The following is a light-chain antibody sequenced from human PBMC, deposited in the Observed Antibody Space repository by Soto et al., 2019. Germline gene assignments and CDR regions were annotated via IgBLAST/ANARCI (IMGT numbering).Light chain of an antibody. CDR2: AAS. Sequence: DIQMTQSPSSLSASVGDRVTITCRASQGIADYLAWYQQKPGKVPKLLIFAASTLQSGVPSRFSGSGSGTDFTLTISSLQPEDVATYYCQKYNSAPPIITFGQGTRLEIK. CDR1: QGIADY. V-gene: IGKV1-27*01. CDR3: QKYNSAPPIIT. J-gene: IGKJ5*01.